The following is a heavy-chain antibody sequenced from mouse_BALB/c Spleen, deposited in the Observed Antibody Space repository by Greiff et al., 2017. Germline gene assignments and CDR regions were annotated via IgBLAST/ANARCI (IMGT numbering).Heavy chain of an antibody. CDR2: ISSGGSYT. Sequence: EVKLVESGGDLVKPGGSLKLSCAASGFTFSSYGMSWVRQTPDKRLEWVATISSGGSYTYYPDSVKGRFTISRDNAKNTLYLQMSSLKSEDTAMYYCARDAYYGNHEDYAMDYWGQGTSVTVSS. CDR3: ARDAYYGNHEDYAMDY. CDR1: GFTFSSYG. D-gene: IGHD2-10*01. J-gene: IGHJ4*01. V-gene: IGHV5-6*02.